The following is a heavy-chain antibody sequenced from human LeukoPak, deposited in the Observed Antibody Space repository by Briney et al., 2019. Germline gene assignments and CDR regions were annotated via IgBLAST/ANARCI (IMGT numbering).Heavy chain of an antibody. V-gene: IGHV4-4*07. D-gene: IGHD3-3*01. CDR3: ARGYDFWSGYNNWFDP. CDR1: GGSISSYY. J-gene: IGHJ5*02. Sequence: PSETLSLNCTVSGGSISSYYWSWIRQPAGKGLEWIGRIYTSGSTNYNPSLKSRVTMSVDTSKNQFSLKLSSVTAADTAVYYCARGYDFWSGYNNWFDPWGQGTLVTVSS. CDR2: IYTSGST.